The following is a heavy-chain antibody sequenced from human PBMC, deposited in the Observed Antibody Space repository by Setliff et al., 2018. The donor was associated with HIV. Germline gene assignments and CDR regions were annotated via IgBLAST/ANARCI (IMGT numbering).Heavy chain of an antibody. D-gene: IGHD3-3*01. Sequence: PSETLSLTCAVYGGSFSGYYWSWIRQPPGKGLEWIGEINHSGSTNYNPSLKSRVTISVDTSKNQFSLKLSSVTAADTAVYYCARGGTYYNFWYGYFLYWYFDLWGRGALVTVSS. CDR2: INHSGST. V-gene: IGHV4-34*01. CDR1: GGSFSGYY. CDR3: ARGGTYYNFWYGYFLYWYFDL. J-gene: IGHJ2*01.